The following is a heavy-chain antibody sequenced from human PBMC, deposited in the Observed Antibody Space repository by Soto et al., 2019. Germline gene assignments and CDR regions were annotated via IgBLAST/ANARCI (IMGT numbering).Heavy chain of an antibody. CDR3: ARRGYYYDSSGYPRAFDI. CDR2: IYPGDSDT. J-gene: IGHJ3*02. D-gene: IGHD3-22*01. CDR1: GYSFTSYW. V-gene: IGHV5-51*01. Sequence: GESLKISCKGSGYSFTSYWIGWVRQMPGKGLEWMGIIYPGDSDTRYSPSFQGQVTISADKSISTAYLQWSSLKASGTAMYYCARRGYYYDSSGYPRAFDIWGQGTMVTVSS.